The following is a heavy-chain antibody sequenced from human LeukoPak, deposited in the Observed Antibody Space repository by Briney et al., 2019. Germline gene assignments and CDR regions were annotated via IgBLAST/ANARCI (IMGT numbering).Heavy chain of an antibody. CDR1: GFTFSSNY. V-gene: IGHV3-53*01. J-gene: IGHJ4*02. CDR2: IYSGGST. Sequence: GGSLRLSCAASGFTFSSNYMSWVRQAPGKGLEWVSVIYSGGSTYYADSVKGRFTISRDNSKNTLYLQMNSLRAEDTAVYYCARRGDGGRSFDLWGQGTLVTVSS. D-gene: IGHD4-23*01. CDR3: ARRGDGGRSFDL.